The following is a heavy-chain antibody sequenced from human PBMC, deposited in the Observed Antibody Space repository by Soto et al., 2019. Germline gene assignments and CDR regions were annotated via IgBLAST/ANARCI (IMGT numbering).Heavy chain of an antibody. V-gene: IGHV1-18*01. CDR3: GRIAGRGIDYYYYGMDV. CDR2: ISAYNGNT. J-gene: IGHJ6*02. Sequence: ASVKVSCNASGYTFTSYGISWVRQAPGQGLEWMGWISAYNGNTNYAQKLQGRVTMTTDTSTSTAYMELRSLRSDDTAVYYCGRIAGRGIDYYYYGMDVWGQGTTVTVSS. CDR1: GYTFTSYG. D-gene: IGHD6-13*01.